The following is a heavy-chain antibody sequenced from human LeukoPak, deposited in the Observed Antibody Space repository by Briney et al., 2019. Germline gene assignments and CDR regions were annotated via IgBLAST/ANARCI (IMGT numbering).Heavy chain of an antibody. CDR1: GFTFSSYG. D-gene: IGHD3-10*02. CDR2: IRYDGSNK. Sequence: PGGSLRLFCAASGFTFSSYGMHWVRQAPGKGLEWVEFIRYDGSNKYYADSVKGRFTISRDNSKNTLYLQMNSLRDEDTAVYYCAKDLFRGFDYWGQGTLVTVSS. CDR3: AKDLFRGFDY. V-gene: IGHV3-30*02. J-gene: IGHJ4*02.